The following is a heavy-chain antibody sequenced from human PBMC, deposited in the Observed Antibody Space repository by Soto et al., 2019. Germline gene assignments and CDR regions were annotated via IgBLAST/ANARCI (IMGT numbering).Heavy chain of an antibody. V-gene: IGHV3-30*18. D-gene: IGHD2-2*01. J-gene: IGHJ4*02. Sequence: QVQLVESGGGVVQPGRSLRLSCAASGFTFSSYGMHWVRQAPGKGLEWVAVISYDGSNKYYADSVKGRFTISRDNSKNTLYLQMNSLRAEDTAVYYCAKIPYCISTSCHTSPQGYWGQGTLVTVSS. CDR1: GFTFSSYG. CDR2: ISYDGSNK. CDR3: AKIPYCISTSCHTSPQGY.